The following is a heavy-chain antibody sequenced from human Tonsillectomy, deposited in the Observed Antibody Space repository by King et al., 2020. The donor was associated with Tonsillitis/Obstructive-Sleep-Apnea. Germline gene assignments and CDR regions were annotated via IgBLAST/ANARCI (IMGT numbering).Heavy chain of an antibody. CDR3: ASATYYAFLSNYYYYLDY. Sequence: QVQLQQWGAGLLKPSETLSLNCAVYVETFSGYYWSWIRQPPGKALEWIGEINHSGSTKYNPSLKSRVTVSVDTSKNQFSLSLSSVTAADTAMYYCASATYYAFLSNYYYYLDYWGQGTLVTVPS. D-gene: IGHD3-3*01. CDR2: INHSGST. J-gene: IGHJ4*02. V-gene: IGHV4-34*01. CDR1: VETFSGYY.